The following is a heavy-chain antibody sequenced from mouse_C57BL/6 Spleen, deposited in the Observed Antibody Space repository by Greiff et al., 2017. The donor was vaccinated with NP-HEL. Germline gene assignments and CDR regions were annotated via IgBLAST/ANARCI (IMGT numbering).Heavy chain of an antibody. CDR3: AQRWGDYYGRSGGYFDV. J-gene: IGHJ1*03. CDR2: INPYNGGT. Sequence: EVQLQQSGPVLVKPGASVKMSCKASGYTFTDYYMNWVKQSHGKILEWIGVINPYNGGTSYNQKFKGKATLTVDKSSSTAYMELNSLTSEDSAVYYCAQRWGDYYGRSGGYFDVWGTGTTVTVSS. D-gene: IGHD1-1*01. V-gene: IGHV1-19*01. CDR1: GYTFTDYY.